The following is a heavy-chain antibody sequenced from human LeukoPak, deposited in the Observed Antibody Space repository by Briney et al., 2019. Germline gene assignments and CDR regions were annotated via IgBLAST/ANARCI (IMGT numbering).Heavy chain of an antibody. D-gene: IGHD6-19*01. V-gene: IGHV1-69*04. CDR3: ARDGAPEVGSGWYYFDS. Sequence: GGSLRLSCAASGFTFSSYAMHWVRQAPGQGLEWMGRIIPILGKGNYAQRFQGRVTITADKSTSTAYMELSSLRSEDTAVYYCARDGAPEVGSGWYYFDSWGQGTLVTVSS. CDR1: GFTFSSYA. J-gene: IGHJ4*02. CDR2: IIPILGKG.